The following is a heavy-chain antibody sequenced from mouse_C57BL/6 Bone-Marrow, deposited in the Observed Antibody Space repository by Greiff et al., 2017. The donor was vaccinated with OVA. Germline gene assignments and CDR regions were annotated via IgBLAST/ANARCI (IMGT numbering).Heavy chain of an antibody. CDR3: ARDTVVATDWYFDV. J-gene: IGHJ1*03. Sequence: LQESGPELVKPGASVKISCKASGYSFTDYNMNWVKQSNGKSLEWIGVINPNYGTTSYNQKFKGKATLTVDQSSSTAYMQLNSLTSEDSAVYYCARDTVVATDWYFDVWGTGTTVTVSS. D-gene: IGHD1-1*01. CDR1: GYSFTDYN. CDR2: INPNYGTT. V-gene: IGHV1-39*01.